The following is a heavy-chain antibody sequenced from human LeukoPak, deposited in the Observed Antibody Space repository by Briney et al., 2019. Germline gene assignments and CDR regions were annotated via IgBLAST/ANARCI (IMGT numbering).Heavy chain of an antibody. V-gene: IGHV3-23*01. CDR3: AKAGDYSVYYFDY. CDR2: ISGSGGST. Sequence: PGGSLRLSCAASGFTFSSYSMNWVRQAPGKGLEWVSAISGSGGSTYYADSVKGRFTISRDNSKNTLYLQMNSLRAEDTAVYYCAKAGDYSVYYFDYWGQGTLVTVSS. CDR1: GFTFSSYS. D-gene: IGHD4-17*01. J-gene: IGHJ4*02.